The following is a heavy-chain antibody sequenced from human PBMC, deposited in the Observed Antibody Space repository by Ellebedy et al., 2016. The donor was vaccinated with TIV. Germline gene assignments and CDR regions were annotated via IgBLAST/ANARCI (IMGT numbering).Heavy chain of an antibody. D-gene: IGHD3-10*01. J-gene: IGHJ6*02. CDR3: ARTALTGETGALWFGELSAPMDGMDV. V-gene: IGHV4-34*01. CDR1: GGSFSGYY. Sequence: GSLRLXCAVYGGSFSGYYWSWIRQPPGKGLEWIGEINHSGSTNYNPSLKSRVTISVDTSKNQFSLKLSSVTAADTAVYYCARTALTGETGALWFGELSAPMDGMDVWGQGTTVTVSS. CDR2: INHSGST.